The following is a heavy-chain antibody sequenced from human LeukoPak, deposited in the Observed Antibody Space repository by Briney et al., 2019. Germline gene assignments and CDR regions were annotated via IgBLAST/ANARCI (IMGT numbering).Heavy chain of an antibody. D-gene: IGHD3-16*02. CDR3: ARRRYDYVWGSYRYTDGIGYDY. V-gene: IGHV4-34*01. J-gene: IGHJ4*02. Sequence: PSETLSLTCAVYGGSFSGYYWSWIRQPPGKGLEWIGEINHSGSTNYNPSLKSRVTISVDTSKNQFSLKLSSVTAADTAVYYCARRRYDYVWGSYRYTDGIGYDYWGQGTLVTVSS. CDR1: GGSFSGYY. CDR2: INHSGST.